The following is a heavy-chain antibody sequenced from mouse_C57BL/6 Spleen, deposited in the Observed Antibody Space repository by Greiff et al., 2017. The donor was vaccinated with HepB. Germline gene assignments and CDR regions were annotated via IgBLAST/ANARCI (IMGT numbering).Heavy chain of an antibody. CDR1: GFNIKDDY. CDR3: TTYEGAY. V-gene: IGHV14-4*01. D-gene: IGHD2-3*01. CDR2: IDPENGDT. J-gene: IGHJ3*01. Sequence: EVQLQQSGAELVRPGASVKLSCTASGFNIKDDYMHWVKQRHEQGLEWIGWIDPENGDTEYASKCQGKATITADTSSNTAYLQLSSLTSEDTAVYYCTTYEGAYWGQGPLVTVSA.